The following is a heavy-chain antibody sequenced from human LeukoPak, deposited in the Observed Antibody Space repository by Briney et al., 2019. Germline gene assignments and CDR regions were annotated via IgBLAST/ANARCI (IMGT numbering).Heavy chain of an antibody. CDR3: AKPGMPTVLYYYIDV. J-gene: IGHJ6*03. D-gene: IGHD1-1*01. CDR2: IRYDGSNQ. V-gene: IGHV3-30*02. CDR1: GSTFSTYG. Sequence: GGSLRLSCAASGSTFSTYGMHWVRQAPGKGLEWVAFIRYDGSNQYYADSVKGRFTISRDNSKNTLYLQMNSLRAEDTAVYYCAKPGMPTVLYYYIDVWGKGTTVTISS.